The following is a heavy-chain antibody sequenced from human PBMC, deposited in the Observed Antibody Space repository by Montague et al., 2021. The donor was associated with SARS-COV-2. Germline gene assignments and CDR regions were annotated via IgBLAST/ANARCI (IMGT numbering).Heavy chain of an antibody. CDR3: ARGGDSAKCGI. V-gene: IGHV4-4*07. D-gene: IGHD2-21*01. Sequence: SETLSLTCTVSGDSVTERYLNWVRQAAGKGLEWIGFIHPYGDIHYNASLKSRVILSRDAAKNQFSLALTSVTAADTAVYYCARGGDSAKCGIWGRGTLVAVSS. J-gene: IGHJ3*02. CDR1: GDSVTERY. CDR2: IHPYGDI.